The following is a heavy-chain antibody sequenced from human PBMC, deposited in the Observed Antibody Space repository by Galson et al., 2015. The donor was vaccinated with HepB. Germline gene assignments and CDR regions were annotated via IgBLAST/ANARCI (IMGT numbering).Heavy chain of an antibody. D-gene: IGHD3-10*01. Sequence: PALVKPTQTLTLTCTVSGFSLSAATMGVTWVRQPPGRPLDWLAHIFSNGAASYNTSLNSRPTVSKDSAKSQVVLTMTNMGPLDTATSVCVRIRPTGLYGSEDFLDFWGRGALVTVSS. CDR3: VRIRPTGLYGSEDFLDF. J-gene: IGHJ4*02. CDR1: GFSLSAATMG. V-gene: IGHV2-26*01. CDR2: IFSNGAA.